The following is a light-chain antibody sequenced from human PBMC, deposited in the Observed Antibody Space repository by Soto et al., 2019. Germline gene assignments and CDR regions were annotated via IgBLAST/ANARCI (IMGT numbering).Light chain of an antibody. V-gene: IGKV3-15*01. Sequence: EIVMTQSPATLSVSPGERATLSCRASQSISSNLAWYQQKPGQAPRLLMFRTSSRATGFPARFSGSGSGTEFNLTISSLQSEDVAVYYCQQYYSTPSTFGGGTKVEIK. CDR2: RTS. CDR1: QSISSN. J-gene: IGKJ4*01. CDR3: QQYYSTPST.